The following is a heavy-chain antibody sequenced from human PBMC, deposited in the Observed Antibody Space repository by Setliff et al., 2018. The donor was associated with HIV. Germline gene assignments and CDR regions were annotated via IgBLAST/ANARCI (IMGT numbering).Heavy chain of an antibody. V-gene: IGHV4-59*12. D-gene: IGHD2-21*01. J-gene: IGHJ4*02. CDR1: GGSISPYY. CDR2: ISDSGTT. Sequence: SETLSLTCTVSGGSISPYYWSWIRQPPGKGLEWIAWISDSGTTNYNPSLKSRVTLSIDTSKNQFSLKLRSVTAADTAVYYCARVRLRVPPSIFDYWGQGTRVTVSS. CDR3: ARVRLRVPPSIFDY.